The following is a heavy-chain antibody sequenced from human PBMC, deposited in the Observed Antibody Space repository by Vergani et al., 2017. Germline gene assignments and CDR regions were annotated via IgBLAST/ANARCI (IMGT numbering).Heavy chain of an antibody. D-gene: IGHD3-22*01. V-gene: IGHV3-21*01. CDR2: ISSSSSYI. J-gene: IGHJ4*02. CDR1: GFTFSSYS. Sequence: EVQLVESGGGLVKPGGSLRLSCAASGFTFSSYSMNWVRQAPGKGLEWVSSISSSSSYIYYADSVKGRFTISRDNAKNSLYLQMNSLRAEDTAVYYCAREEYYYDSSGYLDYWGQGTLVTVSS. CDR3: AREEYYYDSSGYLDY.